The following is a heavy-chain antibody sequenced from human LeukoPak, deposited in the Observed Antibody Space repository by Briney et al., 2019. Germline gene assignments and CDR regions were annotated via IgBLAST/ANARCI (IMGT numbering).Heavy chain of an antibody. V-gene: IGHV1-46*01. CDR1: GYTFTIYY. CDR3: AICRNYYYGMDV. CDR2: INPSGGST. D-gene: IGHD1-14*01. Sequence: ASVKVSCKASGYTFTIYYLHWVRQAPGEGLEWMGIINPSGGSTSYAQKFQGRVTMTRDTSTSTVYMELSSLRSDDTAVYYCAICRNYYYGMDVWGQGTTVTVSS. J-gene: IGHJ6*02.